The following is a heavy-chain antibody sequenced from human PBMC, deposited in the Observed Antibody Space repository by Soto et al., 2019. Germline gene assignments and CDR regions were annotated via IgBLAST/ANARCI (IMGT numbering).Heavy chain of an antibody. Sequence: QEQLVESGGGVVQPGRSLRLSCAASGFTFSSFGMHWVRQAPGEGPEWAAVTWYDGSKKQYADSVKGRFTISRDNSKSTLYLLMNSLRVEDTALYYCAREPVGDYDLGRNYYYYGMDVWGQGTTVTVSS. CDR1: GFTFSSFG. J-gene: IGHJ6*02. V-gene: IGHV3-33*01. CDR2: TWYDGSKK. CDR3: AREPVGDYDLGRNYYYYGMDV. D-gene: IGHD4-17*01.